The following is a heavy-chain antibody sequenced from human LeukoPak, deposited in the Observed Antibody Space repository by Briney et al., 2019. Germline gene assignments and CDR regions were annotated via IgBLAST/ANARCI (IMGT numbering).Heavy chain of an antibody. D-gene: IGHD1-26*01. J-gene: IGHJ3*02. Sequence: GGSLRLSCAGSGFTLSSNWMHWVRQAPGKGLVWVSRFYSDGSRTNDADSVKGRFTISGENAKNTQYLQMNSLRAEDTAVYYCARSGRGGAFDIWGQGTMVTVSS. CDR3: ARSGRGGAFDI. CDR1: GFTLSSNW. CDR2: FYSDGSRT. V-gene: IGHV3-74*01.